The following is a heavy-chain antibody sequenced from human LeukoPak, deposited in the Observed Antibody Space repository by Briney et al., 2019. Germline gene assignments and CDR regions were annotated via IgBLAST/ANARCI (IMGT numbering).Heavy chain of an antibody. D-gene: IGHD5-24*01. CDR2: ISYDGSNK. J-gene: IGHJ4*02. CDR1: GFTFSSYG. CDR3: AKDWMATTPPFGY. V-gene: IGHV3-30*18. Sequence: WRSLRLSCAASGFTFSSYGMHWVRQAPGKGLEWVAVISYDGSNKYYADSVKGRFTISRDNSKNTLSLQMNSLRAEDTAVYYCAKDWMATTPPFGYWGQGTLVTVSS.